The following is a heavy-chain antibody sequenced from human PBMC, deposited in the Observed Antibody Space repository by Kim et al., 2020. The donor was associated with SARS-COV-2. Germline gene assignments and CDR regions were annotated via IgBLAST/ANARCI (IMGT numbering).Heavy chain of an antibody. Sequence: SETLSLTCTVSGGSISSYYWSWIRQPPGKGMEWIGYIYYSGSTNYNPSLKSRVTISVDTSKNQFSLKLSSVTAADTAVYYCARDQEIAASGGRYYYYYGMDVLGQGTTVTVSS. CDR3: ARDQEIAASGGRYYYYYGMDV. J-gene: IGHJ6*02. V-gene: IGHV4-59*01. CDR1: GGSISSYY. CDR2: IYYSGST. D-gene: IGHD6-13*01.